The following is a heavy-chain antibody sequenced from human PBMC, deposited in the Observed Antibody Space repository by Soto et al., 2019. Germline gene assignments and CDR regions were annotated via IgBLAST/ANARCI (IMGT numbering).Heavy chain of an antibody. V-gene: IGHV3-48*03. Sequence: PGGSVRLSCIYSGVTFSSYEMNWVRQAPGKGLEWVSYISNSGGPTFYADSVKGRFTISRDNAKNSLSLQMNSLRVEDTAVYYCARGNFYYGVDVWGQGTTVTVSS. CDR3: ARGNFYYGVDV. CDR2: ISNSGGPT. CDR1: GVTFSSYE. J-gene: IGHJ6*02.